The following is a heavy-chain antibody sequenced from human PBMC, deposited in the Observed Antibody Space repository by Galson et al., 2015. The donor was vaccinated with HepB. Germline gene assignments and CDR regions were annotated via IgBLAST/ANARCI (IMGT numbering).Heavy chain of an antibody. J-gene: IGHJ4*02. CDR3: AKSSSYYDSSGYSRDYFDY. Sequence: SLRLSCAASGFTFSSYAMSWVRQAPGKGLEWVSAISGSGGSTYYADSVKGRFTISRDNSKNTLYLQMNSLRAEDTAVYYCAKSSSYYDSSGYSRDYFDYWGQGTLVTVSS. V-gene: IGHV3-23*01. D-gene: IGHD3-22*01. CDR1: GFTFSSYA. CDR2: ISGSGGST.